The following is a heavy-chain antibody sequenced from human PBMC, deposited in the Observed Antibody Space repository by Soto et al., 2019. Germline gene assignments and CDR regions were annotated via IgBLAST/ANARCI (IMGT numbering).Heavy chain of an antibody. Sequence: EVQLLESGGGLVQPGGSLRLSCAASGFTFSSYAMSWVRQAPGKGLEWVSAISGSGGSTYYADSVKGRFTISRDNSXNXGCLQMNGLRAQDTAVYYCAKDDSSGWYASFGPVDPWGQGTLVTVSS. CDR1: GFTFSSYA. J-gene: IGHJ5*02. CDR2: ISGSGGST. D-gene: IGHD6-19*01. CDR3: AKDDSSGWYASFGPVDP. V-gene: IGHV3-23*01.